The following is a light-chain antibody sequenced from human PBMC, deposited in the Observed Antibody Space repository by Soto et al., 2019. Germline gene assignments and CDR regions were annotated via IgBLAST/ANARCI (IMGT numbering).Light chain of an antibody. CDR2: KAS. J-gene: IGKJ2*01. CDR1: QNINSW. CDR3: QQYTSYSPYT. Sequence: DIQMTQSPSTLSASVGDRVTVTCRASQNINSWLAWYQQKPGKAPKLLIYKASTLESGVPSRFSGSGSGTDFTLTINSLQPDDFATYYCQQYTSYSPYTFGQGPKLEI. V-gene: IGKV1-5*03.